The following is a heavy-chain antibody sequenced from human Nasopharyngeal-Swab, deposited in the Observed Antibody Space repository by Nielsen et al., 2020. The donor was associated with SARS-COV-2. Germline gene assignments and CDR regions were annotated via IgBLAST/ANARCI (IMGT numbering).Heavy chain of an antibody. J-gene: IGHJ4*02. V-gene: IGHV3-23*01. CDR3: AKAGAFGNYYHY. CDR2: ISRSGGST. D-gene: IGHD1-7*01. Sequence: GESLKISCAASGFTFSSYAMSWVRQAPGKGLECVSGISRSGGSTYYADSVKGRFTISRDNSKNTVYLQMNSLRAEDTAIYYCAKAGAFGNYYHYWGQGTLVTVSS. CDR1: GFTFSSYA.